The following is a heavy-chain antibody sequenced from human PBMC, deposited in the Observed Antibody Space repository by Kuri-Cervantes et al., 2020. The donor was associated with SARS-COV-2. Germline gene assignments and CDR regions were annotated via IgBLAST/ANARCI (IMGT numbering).Heavy chain of an antibody. Sequence: ASVKVSCKASGYTFTSYGISWVRQAPGQGLEWMGWISAYNANADYAQKLQGRVTMTTDTSTGIAYMELRSLRSDDTAIYYCAGGFDYGDYPYYYGMDVWGQGTTVTVSS. CDR2: ISAYNANA. CDR3: AGGFDYGDYPYYYGMDV. CDR1: GYTFTSYG. J-gene: IGHJ6*02. D-gene: IGHD4-17*01. V-gene: IGHV1-18*04.